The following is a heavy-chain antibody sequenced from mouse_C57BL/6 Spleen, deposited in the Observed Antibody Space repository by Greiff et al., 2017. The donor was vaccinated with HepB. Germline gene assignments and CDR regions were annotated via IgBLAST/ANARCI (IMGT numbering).Heavy chain of an antibody. V-gene: IGHV5-6*01. CDR3: ARHEGDGKYFDV. J-gene: IGHJ1*03. CDR2: ISSGGSYT. D-gene: IGHD1-2*01. Sequence: EVQLVESGGDLVKPGGSLKLSCAASGFTFSSYGMSWVRQTPDKRLEWVATISSGGSYTYYPDSVKGRFTISRDNAKNTLYLQMSSLKSEDTAMYYCARHEGDGKYFDVWGTGTTVTVSS. CDR1: GFTFSSYG.